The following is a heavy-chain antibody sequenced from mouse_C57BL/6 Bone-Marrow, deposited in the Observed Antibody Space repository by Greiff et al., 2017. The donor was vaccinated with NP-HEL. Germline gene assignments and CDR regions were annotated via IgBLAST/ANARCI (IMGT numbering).Heavy chain of an antibody. CDR2: IDPETGGT. CDR1: GYTFTDYE. Sequence: LQESGAELVRPGASVTLSCKASGYTFTDYEMHWVKQTPVHGLEWIGAIDPETGGTAYNQKFKGKAILTADKSSSTAYMELRSLTSEDSAVYYCTRKKSSPWYFDVWGTGTTVTVSS. J-gene: IGHJ1*03. CDR3: TRKKSSPWYFDV. V-gene: IGHV1-15*01. D-gene: IGHD1-1*01.